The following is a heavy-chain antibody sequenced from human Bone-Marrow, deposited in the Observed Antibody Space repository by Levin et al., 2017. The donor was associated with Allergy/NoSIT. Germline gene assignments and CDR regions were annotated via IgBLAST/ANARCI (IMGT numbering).Heavy chain of an antibody. J-gene: IGHJ4*02. D-gene: IGHD3-9*01. V-gene: IGHV3-48*02. CDR2: ISSSSSTI. CDR3: ARAYYDILSEVYYFDY. CDR1: GFTFSSYS. Sequence: GASVKVSCAASGFTFSSYSMNWVRQAPGKGLEWVSYISSSSSTIYYADSVKGRFTISRDNAKNSLYLQMNSLRDEDTAVYYCARAYYDILSEVYYFDYWGQGTLVTVSS.